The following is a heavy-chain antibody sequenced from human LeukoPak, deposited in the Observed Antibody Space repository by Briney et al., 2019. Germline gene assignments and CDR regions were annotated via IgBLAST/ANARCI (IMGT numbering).Heavy chain of an antibody. D-gene: IGHD3-22*01. CDR3: ARDSRQDYYDSSGYLWFAFDI. CDR1: GFTVSNNY. CDR2: IYSGGST. J-gene: IGHJ3*02. V-gene: IGHV3-53*01. Sequence: GGSLCLSCAAAGFTVSNNYISWVRLAPGKGLEWVSVIYSGGSTYYADSVKGRFNTSRDNSKNTMYLQMNSLRAEDTAVYYCARDSRQDYYDSSGYLWFAFDIWGQGTMVTVSS.